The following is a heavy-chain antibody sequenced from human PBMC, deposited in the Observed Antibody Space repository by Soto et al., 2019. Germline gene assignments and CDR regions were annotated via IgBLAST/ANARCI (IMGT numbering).Heavy chain of an antibody. V-gene: IGHV3-30-3*01. J-gene: IGHJ5*02. Sequence: QVQLMESGGAVVQPGGSLRLSCLASGFTLTGFAMLWVRHAPGKGLEWVASVSHDGTERYAASVRGRFTISRDISKNTVFLQMGSLSGEDTAVYYCTRVGVGYSLGSGFTPWGQGTLVTVSS. D-gene: IGHD5-18*01. CDR3: TRVGVGYSLGSGFTP. CDR2: VSHDGTER. CDR1: GFTLTGFA.